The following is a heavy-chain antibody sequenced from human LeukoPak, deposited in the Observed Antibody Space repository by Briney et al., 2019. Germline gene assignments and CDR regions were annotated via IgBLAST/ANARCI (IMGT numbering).Heavy chain of an antibody. CDR2: ISYDGSNK. J-gene: IGHJ4*02. CDR1: GFTFSSYA. Sequence: GGSLRLSCAASGFTFSSYAMHWVRQAPGKGLEWVAVISYDGSNKYYADSVKGRFTISRDNSKNTLYLQMNSLRAEDTAVYYCAKDRALGSREFDSWGQGILVTVSS. V-gene: IGHV3-30-3*01. D-gene: IGHD6-13*01. CDR3: AKDRALGSREFDS.